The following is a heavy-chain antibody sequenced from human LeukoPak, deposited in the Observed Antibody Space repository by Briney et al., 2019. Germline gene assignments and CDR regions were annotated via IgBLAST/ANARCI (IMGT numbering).Heavy chain of an antibody. V-gene: IGHV4-59*01. D-gene: IGHD2-2*01. Sequence: SETLSLTCTVSGGSISSYYWSWIRQPPGKGLEGIGYIYYSGSTNYNPSLKSRVTISVDTSKNQFSLKLSSVTAADTAVYYCARENLGYCSSTSCFGFDYWGQGTLVTVSS. CDR1: GGSISSYY. J-gene: IGHJ4*02. CDR2: IYYSGST. CDR3: ARENLGYCSSTSCFGFDY.